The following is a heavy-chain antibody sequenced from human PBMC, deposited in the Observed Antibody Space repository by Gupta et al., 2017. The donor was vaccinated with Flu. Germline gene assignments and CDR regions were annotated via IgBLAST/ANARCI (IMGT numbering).Heavy chain of an antibody. CDR3: ARDVGSGDYDS. V-gene: IGHV3-7*01. Sequence: EVQLVESGGGLVQPGGSLRLSCGASGFILSDYWMSWVRQAPGKGPELVANINRDGSVINYMDFVRGRFTISRDNAKNAVYFQMNSLRVDDTAVYYCARDVGSGDYDSWGQGTLVTVSS. D-gene: IGHD4-17*01. CDR1: GFILSDYW. CDR2: INRDGSVI. J-gene: IGHJ5*01.